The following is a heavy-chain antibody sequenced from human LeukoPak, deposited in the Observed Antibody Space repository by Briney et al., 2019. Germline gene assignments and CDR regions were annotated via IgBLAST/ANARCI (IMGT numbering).Heavy chain of an antibody. V-gene: IGHV1-46*01. CDR2: IYPSVGST. CDR3: AIGYCRGGSCDDEPGDAFDI. D-gene: IGHD2-15*01. CDR1: GYTFTSYY. Sequence: VASVKVSCKASGYTFTSYYIHWVRQAPGQGPEWMGIIYPSVGSTTYAQKFQGRVTMTRDMSTSTVYMELSSLGSEDTAVYYCAIGYCRGGSCDDEPGDAFDIWGQGTKVAVSS. J-gene: IGHJ3*02.